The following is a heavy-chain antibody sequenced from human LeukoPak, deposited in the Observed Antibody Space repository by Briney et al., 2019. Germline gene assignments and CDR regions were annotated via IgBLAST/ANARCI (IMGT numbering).Heavy chain of an antibody. J-gene: IGHJ5*02. V-gene: IGHV4-59*01. Sequence: PSETLSLTCTVSGASITTYYWSWIRQPPGKGLEWVGFFYYGGNTYYNSSLKSRVTISVDMSKSQFSLKLSSVTAADTAVYYCARVVGSNWFDPWGQGTLVTVSS. CDR2: FYYGGNT. CDR1: GASITTYY. CDR3: ARVVGSNWFDP. D-gene: IGHD2-15*01.